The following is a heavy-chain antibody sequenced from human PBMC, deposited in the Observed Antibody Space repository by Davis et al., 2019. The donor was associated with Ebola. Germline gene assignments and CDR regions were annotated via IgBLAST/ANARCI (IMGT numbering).Heavy chain of an antibody. CDR2: ISGSGGTT. CDR1: GFTFSSYA. D-gene: IGHD3-3*01. J-gene: IGHJ4*02. CDR3: ARVRVGFLEWLQDY. Sequence: GESLKISCAASGFTFSSYAMTWVRQAPGKGLEWVSCISGSGGTTEYADSAKGRFTISRDNAKNSLSLQMNSLRAEDTAVYYCARVRVGFLEWLQDYWGQGTLVTVSS. V-gene: IGHV3-23*01.